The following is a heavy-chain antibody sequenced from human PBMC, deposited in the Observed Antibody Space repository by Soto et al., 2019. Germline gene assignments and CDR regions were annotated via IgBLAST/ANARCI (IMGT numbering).Heavy chain of an antibody. CDR2: IYYSGST. CDR1: GGSVSSGSYY. CDR3: ARAAPRGWGLVDWFDP. J-gene: IGHJ5*02. Sequence: QVQLQESGPGLAKPSETLSLTCTVSGGSVSSGSYYWSWIRQPPGKGLEWIGYIYYSGSTNYNPSLKSRVTISVDTSKNQFSLKLSSVTAADTAVYYCARAAPRGWGLVDWFDPWGQGTLVTVSS. V-gene: IGHV4-61*01. D-gene: IGHD2-21*01.